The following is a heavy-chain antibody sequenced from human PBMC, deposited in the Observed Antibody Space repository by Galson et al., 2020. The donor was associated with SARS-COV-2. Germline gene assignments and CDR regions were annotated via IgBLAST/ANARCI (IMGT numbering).Heavy chain of an antibody. D-gene: IGHD1-1*01. CDR1: GYSFANYW. J-gene: IGHJ6*02. CDR2: VYGGDSDV. Sequence: KIGESLKISCQGSGYSFANYWIGWVRQMPGKGLEWMGIVYGGDSDVIYSPAFQGQVTISAAKSINTAYLQLTTLKASDTATYFCARHIEATNWQEHMDVWGQGTAVTVSS. CDR3: ARHIEATNWQEHMDV. V-gene: IGHV5-51*01.